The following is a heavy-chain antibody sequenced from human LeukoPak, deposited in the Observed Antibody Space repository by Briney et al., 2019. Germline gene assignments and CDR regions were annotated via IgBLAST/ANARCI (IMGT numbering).Heavy chain of an antibody. J-gene: IGHJ4*02. CDR3: ARERFGEWLLLGPFDY. V-gene: IGHV3-30-3*01. CDR1: GFTFSSYA. CDR2: ISYDGSNK. Sequence: GSLRLSCAASGFTFSSYAMHWVRQAPGKGLEWVAVISYDGSNKYYADSVKGRFTISRDNSKNTLYLQMNSLRAEDTAVYYCARERFGEWLLLGPFDYWGQGTLVTVSS. D-gene: IGHD3-22*01.